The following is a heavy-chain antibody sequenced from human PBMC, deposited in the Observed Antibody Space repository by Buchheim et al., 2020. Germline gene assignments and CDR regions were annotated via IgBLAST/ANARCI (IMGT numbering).Heavy chain of an antibody. V-gene: IGHV3-11*05. CDR1: GFPFSDYY. D-gene: IGHD4-11*01. Sequence: QVHLVESGGDLVKPGGSLRLSCKVSGFPFSDYYMSWIRQAPGKGLEWIAHINGTTSHTTYADSVKGRFPISRDNTKNLLFLQLNSLGADDTAIYYCARTVSFYFDSWGQGT. J-gene: IGHJ4*02. CDR3: ARTVSFYFDS. CDR2: INGTTSHT.